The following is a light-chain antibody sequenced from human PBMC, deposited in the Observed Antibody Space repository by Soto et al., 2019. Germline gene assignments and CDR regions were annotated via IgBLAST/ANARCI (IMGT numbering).Light chain of an antibody. CDR3: QQFSSYPLT. CDR1: QSVRSY. Sequence: EIVLTQSPVTLSLSPGERATLSCRASQSVRSYLAWYQQKPGQAPRLLIFAASSRASGIPDRFSGSGSGTDFTLTIGRLEPEDFAVYYCQQFSSYPLTFGGGTKVDIK. CDR2: AAS. J-gene: IGKJ4*01. V-gene: IGKV3-20*01.